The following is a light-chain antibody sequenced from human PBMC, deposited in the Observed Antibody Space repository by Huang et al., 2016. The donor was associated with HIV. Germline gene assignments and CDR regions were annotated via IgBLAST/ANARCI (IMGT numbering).Light chain of an antibody. V-gene: IGKV2D-29*01. Sequence: DIVMTQTPLSLSVTPGQPASISCKVSQSLLHSDGKTYWYWYLQKAVQPPQLLIYEGSIRFYGVPDRFRGIGSGTDFTLKISRVEAEDVGFYYCMQSIQLPLTFGGGTKVEIK. CDR2: EGS. CDR3: MQSIQLPLT. J-gene: IGKJ4*01. CDR1: QSLLHSDGKTY.